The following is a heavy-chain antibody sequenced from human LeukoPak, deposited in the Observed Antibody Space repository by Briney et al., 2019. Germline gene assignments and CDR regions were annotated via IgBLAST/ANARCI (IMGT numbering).Heavy chain of an antibody. CDR2: INSNGDST. CDR1: GFTFSSYA. V-gene: IGHV3-64*01. J-gene: IGHJ4*02. Sequence: GGSLRLSCAVSGFTFSSYAMHWVRQAPGKGLEYVAGINSNGDSTYYANSVKGRFTISRDNSKNTLFLQMGSLRAEDTAVYYCARDYRWLQLDYWGQGTLVTVSS. D-gene: IGHD5-12*01. CDR3: ARDYRWLQLDY.